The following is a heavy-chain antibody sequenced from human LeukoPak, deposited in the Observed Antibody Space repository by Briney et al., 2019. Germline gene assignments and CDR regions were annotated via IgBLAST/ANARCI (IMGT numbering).Heavy chain of an antibody. CDR2: IYYSGAT. Sequence: SETLSLICSVSGGSISSSNYYWVWIRQPPGKGLKWIGSIYYSGATYYNPSLESRVTMSVDTSKNQFSLKLSSVTAADTAVYHRARLLPGSSRYFFDYWGQGTLVTVSS. D-gene: IGHD6-13*01. V-gene: IGHV4-39*01. J-gene: IGHJ4*02. CDR3: ARLLPGSSRYFFDY. CDR1: GGSISSSNYY.